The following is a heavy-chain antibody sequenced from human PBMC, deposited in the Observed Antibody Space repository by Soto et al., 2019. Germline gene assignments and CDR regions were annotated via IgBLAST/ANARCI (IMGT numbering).Heavy chain of an antibody. CDR2: ISSSSSYI. J-gene: IGHJ4*02. D-gene: IGHD3-16*01. Sequence: EVQLVESGGGLVKPGGSLRLSCAASGFTFSSYSMNWVRQAPGKGLEWVSSISSSSSYIYYADSVKGRFTISRDNAKNSLYLQMNSLRAEDTAVYYCARVWGRRDGYKSSWAPLDYWGQGTLVTVSS. V-gene: IGHV3-21*01. CDR3: ARVWGRRDGYKSSWAPLDY. CDR1: GFTFSSYS.